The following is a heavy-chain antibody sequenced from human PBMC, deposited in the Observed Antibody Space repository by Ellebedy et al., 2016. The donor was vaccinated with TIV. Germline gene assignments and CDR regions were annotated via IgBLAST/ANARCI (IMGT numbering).Heavy chain of an antibody. Sequence: GGSLRLSCAASGFTFSSHWMHWVRQAPGKGLVWVSCTDSYGRTTSYADSVRGRFTISRDHAKNPLYLQVSSLRAEDTAMYYCARGSYWSFYGWGQGTLVTVSS. D-gene: IGHD3-10*01. CDR1: GFTFSSHW. J-gene: IGHJ4*02. V-gene: IGHV3-74*01. CDR2: TDSYGRTT. CDR3: ARGSYWSFYG.